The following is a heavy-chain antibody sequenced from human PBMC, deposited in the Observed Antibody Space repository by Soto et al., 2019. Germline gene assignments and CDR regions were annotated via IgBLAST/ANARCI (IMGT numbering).Heavy chain of an antibody. CDR2: ISNDGSNE. D-gene: IGHD3-10*01. CDR3: EKGEVRGIIPSYYDY. CDR1: GFTFRWFG. Sequence: GGSLRLSCAGSGFTFRWFGMNWVRQAPGKGLEWVARISNDGSNEYYVDSVKGRFTISRDNSKNTLYLQMDSLRAEDTAVYYCEKGEVRGIIPSYYDYRGRGTLVTVSS. V-gene: IGHV3-30*18. J-gene: IGHJ4*02.